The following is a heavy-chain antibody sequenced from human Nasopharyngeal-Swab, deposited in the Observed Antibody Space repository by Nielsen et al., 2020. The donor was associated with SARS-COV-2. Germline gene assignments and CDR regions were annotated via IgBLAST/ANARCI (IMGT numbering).Heavy chain of an antibody. CDR2: ISVDGGST. CDR1: GFTFDDSA. CDR3: ARGQWLVF. Sequence: GESLKISCAASGFTFDDSAMHWVRQAPGKGLEWVSLISVDGGSTYSADSVKGRFTISRDNVKASVVLQMNSLRVEDSALYYCARGQWLVFRGQGTLVTVSS. J-gene: IGHJ4*02. V-gene: IGHV3-43*02. D-gene: IGHD6-19*01.